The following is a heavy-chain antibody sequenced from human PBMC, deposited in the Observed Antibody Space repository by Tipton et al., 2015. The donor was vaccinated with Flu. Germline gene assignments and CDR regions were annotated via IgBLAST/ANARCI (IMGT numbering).Heavy chain of an antibody. J-gene: IGHJ2*01. V-gene: IGHV4-38-2*02. D-gene: IGHD2-2*02. CDR3: ARGLASIPWYFDL. CDR2: IYHSGST. Sequence: TLSLTCTVSGYSISSGYYWGWIRQPPGKGLEWIGSIYHSGSTYYNPSLKSRVTISVDTSKNQFSLKLSSVTAADTAVYYCARGLASIPWYFDLWGRGTLVTVSS. CDR1: GYSISSGYY.